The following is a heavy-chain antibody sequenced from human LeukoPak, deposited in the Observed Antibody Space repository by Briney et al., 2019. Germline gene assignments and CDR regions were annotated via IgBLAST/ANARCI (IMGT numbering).Heavy chain of an antibody. J-gene: IGHJ3*02. CDR1: GYTFTDYY. Sequence: ASVKVSCRASGYTFTDYYIHWVRQAPGQGLEWMGWVNPNSGGTNYAQKFQGRVTMTRDTSISTAYMELSRLRSDDTAIYYCAKESLVRLTSGVDIWGQGTMVTVAS. CDR3: AKESLVRLTSGVDI. D-gene: IGHD2-15*01. CDR2: VNPNSGGT. V-gene: IGHV1-2*02.